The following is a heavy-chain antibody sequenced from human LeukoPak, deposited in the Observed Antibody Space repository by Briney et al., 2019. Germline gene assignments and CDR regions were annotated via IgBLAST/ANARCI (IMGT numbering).Heavy chain of an antibody. D-gene: IGHD5-12*01. CDR1: GGSISSGGYY. V-gene: IGHV4-30-4*08. Sequence: PSETLSLTCTVSGGSISSGGYYWSWIRQPPGKGLEWIGYIYYSGSTYYNPSLKSRVTISVDTSKNQFSLKLSSVTAADTAVYYCARDIVATSDNNWFDPWGQGTLVTVSS. CDR3: ARDIVATSDNNWFDP. J-gene: IGHJ5*02. CDR2: IYYSGST.